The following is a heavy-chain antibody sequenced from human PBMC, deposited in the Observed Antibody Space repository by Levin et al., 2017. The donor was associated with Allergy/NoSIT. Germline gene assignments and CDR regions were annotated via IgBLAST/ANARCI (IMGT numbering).Heavy chain of an antibody. J-gene: IGHJ4*02. D-gene: IGHD3-9*01. CDR2: IYYDGET. CDR1: GASTSRGGSY. CDR3: VRAQTGYVSPFDY. V-gene: IGHV4-31*03. Sequence: NPSETLSLTCSVSGASTSRGGSYWGWIRQHPGKGLEWIGYIYYDGETFYNPSLKSRVTISLDTSSNQFSLTLNSVTAADTAVYYCVRAQTGYVSPFDYWGQGTLVTVSS.